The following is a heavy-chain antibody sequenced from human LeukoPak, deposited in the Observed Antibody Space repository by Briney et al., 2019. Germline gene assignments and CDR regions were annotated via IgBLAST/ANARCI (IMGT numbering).Heavy chain of an antibody. Sequence: SQTLSLNCAVYGGSISSGGYSWRWIRQPPGKGLEWIGYIYHSGSTYYNPSLKSRVTISVDRSKNQYSLKLSSVTAADTAVYYCARCGGDCCSTGKYYFDYWGQGTLVTVSS. CDR2: IYHSGST. D-gene: IGHD2-21*02. CDR3: ARCGGDCCSTGKYYFDY. CDR1: GGSISSGGYS. V-gene: IGHV4-30-2*01. J-gene: IGHJ4*02.